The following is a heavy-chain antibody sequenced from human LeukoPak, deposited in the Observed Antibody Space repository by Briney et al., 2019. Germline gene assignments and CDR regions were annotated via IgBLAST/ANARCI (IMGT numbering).Heavy chain of an antibody. CDR2: ISGSGGST. CDR3: AKYDESSGWYAPGWFDP. V-gene: IGHV3-23*01. CDR1: GFTFSSYA. Sequence: PGGSLRLSCAASGFTFSSYAMSWVRQAPGKGLERVSAISGSGGSTYYADSVKGRFTISRDNSKNTLYLQMNSLRAEDTAVYYCAKYDESSGWYAPGWFDPWGQGTLVTVSS. J-gene: IGHJ5*02. D-gene: IGHD6-19*01.